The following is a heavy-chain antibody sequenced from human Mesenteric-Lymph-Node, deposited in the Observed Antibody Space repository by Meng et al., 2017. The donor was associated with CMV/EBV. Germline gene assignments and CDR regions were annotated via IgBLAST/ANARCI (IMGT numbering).Heavy chain of an antibody. CDR2: ISANTGNT. J-gene: IGHJ6*02. V-gene: IGHV1-18*01. Sequence: ASVKVSCKASGYTFTSYGISWVRQAPGQGLEWMGWISANTGNTNYAQKVQGRVTMTRDTSTSTAYMELSSLRSEDTAVYYCARGSFLDFWSGYYVRGEDYYYGMDVWGQGTTVTVSS. CDR1: GYTFTSYG. D-gene: IGHD3-3*01. CDR3: ARGSFLDFWSGYYVRGEDYYYGMDV.